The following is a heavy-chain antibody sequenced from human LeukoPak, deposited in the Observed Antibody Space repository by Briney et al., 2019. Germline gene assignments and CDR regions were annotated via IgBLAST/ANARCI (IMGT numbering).Heavy chain of an antibody. J-gene: IGHJ4*02. CDR2: ISGSGGST. CDR3: ASRRRGNIFWVRYFDWLLSTY. Sequence: PEGSLRLSCAASGFTFSSYAMSWVRQAPGKGLEWVSAISGSGGSTYYADSVKGRFTISRDNSKNTLYLQMNSLRAEDTAVYYCASRRRGNIFWVRYFDWLLSTYWGQGTLVTVSS. CDR1: GFTFSSYA. V-gene: IGHV3-23*01. D-gene: IGHD3-9*01.